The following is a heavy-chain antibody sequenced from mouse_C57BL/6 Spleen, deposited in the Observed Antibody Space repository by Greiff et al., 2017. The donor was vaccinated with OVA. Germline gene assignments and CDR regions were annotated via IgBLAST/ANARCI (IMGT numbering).Heavy chain of an antibody. CDR1: GYTFTDYY. Sequence: EVQLQQSGPELVKPGASVKISCKASGYTFTDYYMNWVKQSHGKSLEWIGDINPNNGGTSYNQKFKGKATLTVDKSSSTAYMELRSLTSEDSAVYYCARYGYPPYDFDYWGQGTTLTVSS. CDR3: ARYGYPPYDFDY. J-gene: IGHJ2*01. V-gene: IGHV1-26*01. CDR2: INPNNGGT. D-gene: IGHD2-2*01.